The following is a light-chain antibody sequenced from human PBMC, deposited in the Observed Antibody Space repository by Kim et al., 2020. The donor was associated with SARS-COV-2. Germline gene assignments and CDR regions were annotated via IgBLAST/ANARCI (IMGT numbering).Light chain of an antibody. CDR1: QSNSSW. CDR3: QQHHSYPYS. V-gene: IGKV1-5*01. J-gene: IGKJ2*01. Sequence: SASGGDRVTITCRASQSNSSWLAWYQKKPGKAPKLLIYDASNLESGVPSRFSGSGSGTEFTLTISSLQPDDCATYYCQQHHSYPYSFGQGTKLEI. CDR2: DAS.